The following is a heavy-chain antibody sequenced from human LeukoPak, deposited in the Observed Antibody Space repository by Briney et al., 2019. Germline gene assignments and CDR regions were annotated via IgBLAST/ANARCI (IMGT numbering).Heavy chain of an antibody. CDR3: ARHRRYYFDSEFDF. J-gene: IGHJ4*02. Sequence: SETLSLTCTVSGGSISSFYRSWIRQPPGKGLEWIGCISYSGSTNYNPPLKSRVTISVDTSKNQFSLKLSSVTAADTAVYYCARHRRYYFDSEFDFWGQGTLVTVSS. CDR1: GGSISSFY. D-gene: IGHD3-22*01. CDR2: ISYSGST. V-gene: IGHV4-59*08.